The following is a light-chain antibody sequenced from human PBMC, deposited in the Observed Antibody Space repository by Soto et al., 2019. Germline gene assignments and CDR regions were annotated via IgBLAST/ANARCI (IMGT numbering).Light chain of an antibody. V-gene: IGKV1-5*03. CDR2: KAS. J-gene: IGKJ1*01. CDR3: QQYESYWT. Sequence: DIQMTQSPSTLSASVGDRVTITCRASQSISSWLAWYQQKPGKAPKLLIYKASSLESGVPSRFSGSASGTEFTLTISSLQPDDFATYYCQQYESYWTFGQGTKVEI. CDR1: QSISSW.